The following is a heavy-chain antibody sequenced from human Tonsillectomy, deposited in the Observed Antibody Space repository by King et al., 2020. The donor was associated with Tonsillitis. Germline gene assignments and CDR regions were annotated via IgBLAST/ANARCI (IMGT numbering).Heavy chain of an antibody. V-gene: IGHV7-4-1*02. Sequence: LVQSGSELRKPGASVKLSCKASGYSFTGYGINWVRQAPGQGLEWMGAIDTNTGNPTYAQAFTGRFVFSLDTSVSTAYLQINSLKAEDTAVYYCARDPGTPFDSWGQGTLVTVSS. D-gene: IGHD1-1*01. CDR1: GYSFTGYG. J-gene: IGHJ4*02. CDR3: ARDPGTPFDS. CDR2: IDTNTGNP.